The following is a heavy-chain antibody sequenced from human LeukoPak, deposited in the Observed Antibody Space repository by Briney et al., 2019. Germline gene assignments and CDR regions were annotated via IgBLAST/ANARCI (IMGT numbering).Heavy chain of an antibody. CDR2: INPSGGST. Sequence: ASVKVSCKASGYTFTNYYMQWVRQAPGQGLEWMGIINPSGGSTSYAQKFQGRVTMTRDMSTSTVSMESSSLRSEDTAVYYCARVLNYYGSGSYADYWGQGTLVTVSS. CDR1: GYTFTNYY. D-gene: IGHD3-10*01. J-gene: IGHJ4*02. V-gene: IGHV1-46*01. CDR3: ARVLNYYGSGSYADY.